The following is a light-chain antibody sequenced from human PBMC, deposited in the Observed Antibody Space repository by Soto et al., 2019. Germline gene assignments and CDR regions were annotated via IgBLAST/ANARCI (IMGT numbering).Light chain of an antibody. Sequence: SYELTQPPSVSVAPRQTARITCGGNNIGSKSVHWYQQKPGQAPVLVVYDDSGRPSGIPDRFSGSNSGNAASLTISGLQPEDEADYFCCSFVDSDTVLFGGGTKLTVL. CDR3: CSFVDSDTVL. V-gene: IGLV3-21*02. J-gene: IGLJ3*02. CDR2: DDS. CDR1: NIGSKS.